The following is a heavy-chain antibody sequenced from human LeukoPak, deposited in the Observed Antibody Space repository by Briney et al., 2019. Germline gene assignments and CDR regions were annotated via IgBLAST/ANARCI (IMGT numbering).Heavy chain of an antibody. CDR3: AKKKTDYSYXSSFDY. J-gene: IGHJ4*02. CDR1: GFTFSSYW. D-gene: IGHD4-11*01. V-gene: IGHV3-7*01. Sequence: PGGSLRLSCVASGFTFSSYWVTWVRQAPGKGLEWVANIKQDGSEKYYVDSVKGRFTISRDNAKNSLYLQMNSLRAEDTAVYYCAKKKTDYSYXSSFDYXXXGTLVTV. CDR2: IKQDGSEK.